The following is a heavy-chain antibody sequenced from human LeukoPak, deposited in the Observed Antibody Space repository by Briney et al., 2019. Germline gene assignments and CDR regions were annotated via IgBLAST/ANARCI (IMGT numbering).Heavy chain of an antibody. Sequence: GGSVRLSCAASGFTFSNYGMHWVRQAPGKGLEWVAVIRYVGSDKYYADSVKGRFTISRDNSQNTMYLQMNSLRAEDTAVYYCARENDYALDYWGQGTLVTVSS. CDR1: GFTFSNYG. V-gene: IGHV3-30*12. D-gene: IGHD4-17*01. CDR2: IRYVGSDK. CDR3: ARENDYALDY. J-gene: IGHJ4*02.